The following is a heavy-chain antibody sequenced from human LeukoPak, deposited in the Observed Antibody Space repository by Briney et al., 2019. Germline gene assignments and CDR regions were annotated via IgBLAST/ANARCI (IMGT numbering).Heavy chain of an antibody. D-gene: IGHD4-17*01. V-gene: IGHV3-21*04. CDR1: GFTFSSYS. CDR2: ISSSSSYI. CDR3: AREAVTRNYFNY. J-gene: IGHJ4*02. Sequence: GGSLRLSCAASGFTFSSYSMNWVRQAPGKGLEWVSSISSSSSYIYYADSVKGRFTISRDNSKNTLYLQMNSLRAEDTAVYYCAREAVTRNYFNYWGQGTLVTVSS.